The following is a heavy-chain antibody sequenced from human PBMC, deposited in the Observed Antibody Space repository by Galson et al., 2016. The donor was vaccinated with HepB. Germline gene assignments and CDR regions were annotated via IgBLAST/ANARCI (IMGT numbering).Heavy chain of an antibody. V-gene: IGHV5-10-1*01. CDR3: ARGITIYGAFNDAFDI. CDR2: IDPSDSNT. CDR1: GYSFTNYW. J-gene: IGHJ3*02. D-gene: IGHD3-3*01. Sequence: QSGAEVKKPGESLRISCKASGYSFTNYWINWVRQMPGKGLEWMGRIDPSDSNTDYSPSFQGHVTMSSDESITTAYLQWSSLKASDTAIYYCARGITIYGAFNDAFDIWGQGTMVTVSS.